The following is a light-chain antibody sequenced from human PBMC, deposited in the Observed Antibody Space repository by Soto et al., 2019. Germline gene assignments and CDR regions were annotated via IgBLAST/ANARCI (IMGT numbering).Light chain of an antibody. J-gene: IGKJ1*01. V-gene: IGKV1-5*03. CDR1: QTISSW. CDR2: KAS. CDR3: QHYNSYSEA. Sequence: DVQMTQTPSTLSGSVGERVTITCRASQTISSWLAWYQQKPGKAPKLLFYKASTLKSGVTSRFSGSGSGTEFTLTISSLQPDDFATYYCQHYNSYSEAFGQGTKVELK.